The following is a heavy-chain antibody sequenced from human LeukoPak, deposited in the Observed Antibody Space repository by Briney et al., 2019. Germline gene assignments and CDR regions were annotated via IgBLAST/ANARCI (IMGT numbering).Heavy chain of an antibody. CDR1: GFTFSSYS. CDR2: ISSSSSYI. CDR3: ARDGIAAAGIPPPKENHY. Sequence: GGSLRLSCAASGFTFSSYSMNWVRQAPGKGLEWVSSISSSSSYIYYADSVKGRFTISRDNAKNSLYLQMNSLRAEDTAVYYCARDGIAAAGIPPPKENHYWGQGTLVTVSS. J-gene: IGHJ4*02. D-gene: IGHD6-13*01. V-gene: IGHV3-21*01.